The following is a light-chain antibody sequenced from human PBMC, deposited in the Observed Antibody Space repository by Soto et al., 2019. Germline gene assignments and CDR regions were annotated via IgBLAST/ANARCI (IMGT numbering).Light chain of an antibody. CDR1: QSINSS. Sequence: DNQMPQSPSSLSASVGDRVTITCRASQSINSSLDWYPQKPGKAPKVLIYGASILQNGVLSRLSGSGSGTDFSLTTSSLQPEDIATYYCQQSDNSSCTFGEGTKVEIK. J-gene: IGKJ1*01. CDR2: GAS. V-gene: IGKV1-39*01. CDR3: QQSDNSSCT.